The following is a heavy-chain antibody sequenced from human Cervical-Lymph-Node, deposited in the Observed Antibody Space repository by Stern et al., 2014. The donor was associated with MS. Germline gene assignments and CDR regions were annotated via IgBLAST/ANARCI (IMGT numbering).Heavy chain of an antibody. CDR3: ARTLAATGTAYFYAMDV. V-gene: IGHV2-70*01. J-gene: IGHJ6*02. D-gene: IGHD6-13*01. CDR2: IDWDDDK. Sequence: TLRESGPALVKPTQTLTLTCAFSGFSLDITGMGVSWIRQPPGKALEWLALIDWDDDKYYSTSLKTRLTVSKDTSKNQVVLTMTNVDPVDTATYYCARTLAATGTAYFYAMDVWGQGTTVTVSS. CDR1: GFSLDITGMG.